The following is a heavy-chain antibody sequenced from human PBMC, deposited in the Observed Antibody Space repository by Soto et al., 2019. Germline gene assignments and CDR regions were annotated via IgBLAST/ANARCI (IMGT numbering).Heavy chain of an antibody. Sequence: GSLRLSCAASGFTFSSYWMHWVRQAPGKGLVWVSRINSDGSSTSYADSVKGRFTISRDNAKNTLYLQMNSLRAEDTAVYYCARGEQQLVRDYWGQGTLVTVSS. CDR3: ARGEQQLVRDY. CDR1: GFTFSSYW. CDR2: INSDGSST. D-gene: IGHD6-13*01. V-gene: IGHV3-74*01. J-gene: IGHJ4*02.